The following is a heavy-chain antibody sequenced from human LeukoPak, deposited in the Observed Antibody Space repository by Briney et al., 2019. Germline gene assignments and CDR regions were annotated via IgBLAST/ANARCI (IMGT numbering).Heavy chain of an antibody. CDR2: ISGSGGST. CDR1: GFTFSSYA. D-gene: IGHD2-2*01. J-gene: IGHJ5*02. V-gene: IGHV3-23*01. Sequence: PGASLRLSCAAPGFTFSSYAMSWVRQAPGKGLEWVSAISGSGGSTYYADSVKGRFTISRDNSKNTLYLQMNSLRAEDTAVYYCAKAEGYCSSTSCYFNWFDPWGQGTLVTVSS. CDR3: AKAEGYCSSTSCYFNWFDP.